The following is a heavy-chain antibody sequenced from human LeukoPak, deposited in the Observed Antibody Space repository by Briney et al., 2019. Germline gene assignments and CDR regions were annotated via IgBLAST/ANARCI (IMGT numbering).Heavy chain of an antibody. V-gene: IGHV4-59*01. D-gene: IGHD2-8*02. CDR3: ARGPYWGGDDAFDI. CDR2: IYYSGST. CDR1: GGSISSYY. J-gene: IGHJ3*02. Sequence: SETLSLTCTVSGGSISSYYWSWIRQPPGKGLEWIGYIYYSGSTNYNPSLKSRVTISVDTSKNQFSLKLSSVTAADTAVYYCARGPYWGGDDAFDIWGQGTMVTVSS.